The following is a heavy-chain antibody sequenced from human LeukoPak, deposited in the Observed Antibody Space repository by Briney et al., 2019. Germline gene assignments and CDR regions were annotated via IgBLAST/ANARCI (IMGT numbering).Heavy chain of an antibody. J-gene: IGHJ4*02. CDR2: IKHDGSEK. D-gene: IGHD3-22*01. CDR3: ATPLDYYDRSDSHQGGD. V-gene: IGHV3-7*03. Sequence: TGGSLRLSCAASGFTFSRRWMTWVRQAPGKGLEWVANIKHDGSEKNYVDSVKGRFTISRDNAKNSLYLQMNSLRAEDTAVYYCATPLDYYDRSDSHQGGDWGQGTLVTVSS. CDR1: GFTFSRRW.